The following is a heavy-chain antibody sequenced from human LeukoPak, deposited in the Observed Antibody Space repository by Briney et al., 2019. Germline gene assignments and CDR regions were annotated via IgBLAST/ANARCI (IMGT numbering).Heavy chain of an antibody. D-gene: IGHD5-12*01. CDR1: GYTFTSYG. Sequence: GASVKVSCKASGYTFTSYGISWARQAPGQGLEWIGWISAQNGNAKYAQKLQGRVTMTTDTFTSKAYMELRSLRSDDTAVYYCAREWTYTSMGIVATSSDYWGQGTLVTVSS. CDR3: AREWTYTSMGIVATSSDY. J-gene: IGHJ4*02. V-gene: IGHV1-18*01. CDR2: ISAQNGNA.